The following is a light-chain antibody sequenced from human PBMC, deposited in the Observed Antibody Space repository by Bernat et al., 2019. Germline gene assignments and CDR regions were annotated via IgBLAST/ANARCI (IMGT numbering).Light chain of an antibody. CDR2: WAS. V-gene: IGKV4-1*01. Sequence: DIVMTQSPDSLAVSLGERATINCKSSQSVLHSSNNKNYLAWYQQKAGQPPKLLIYWASTRESGVPDRFSGSGSGTDFTLTISSLQAEDLAVYSCQQYYSSPLTFGGGTKVEIK. CDR3: QQYYSSPLT. CDR1: QSVLHSSNNKNY. J-gene: IGKJ4*01.